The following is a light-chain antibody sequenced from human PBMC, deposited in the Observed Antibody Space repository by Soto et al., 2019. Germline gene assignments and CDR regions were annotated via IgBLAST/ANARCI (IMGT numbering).Light chain of an antibody. V-gene: IGLV2-14*03. CDR2: DVS. CDR3: SSYTSSSTHV. Sequence: QSALTQPASVSGSPGQSITISCTGTSSDVGAYTFVSWYQQHPDKVPKLMIFDVSRRPSGVSDRFSGSKSGNTASLTISGLQPEAEADYYCSSYTSSSTHVFGSGTKVTV. J-gene: IGLJ1*01. CDR1: SSDVGAYTF.